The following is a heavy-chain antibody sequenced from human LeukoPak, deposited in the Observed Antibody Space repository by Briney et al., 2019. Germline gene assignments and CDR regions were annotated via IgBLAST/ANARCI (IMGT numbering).Heavy chain of an antibody. D-gene: IGHD1-26*01. J-gene: IGHJ5*02. Sequence: PSETLSLTCTVSGGSISTYFWSWIRQPPGKGLEWIGYVYYSGSTNYNPSLKSRVSISVDTSRNQFSLKLNSVTAADTAVYYCARYSGRLEGGKWFDPWGQGTLVTVSS. V-gene: IGHV4-59*01. CDR1: GGSISTYF. CDR2: VYYSGST. CDR3: ARYSGRLEGGKWFDP.